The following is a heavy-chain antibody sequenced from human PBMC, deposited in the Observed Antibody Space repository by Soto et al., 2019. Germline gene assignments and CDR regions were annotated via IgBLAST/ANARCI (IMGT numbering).Heavy chain of an antibody. D-gene: IGHD6-19*01. J-gene: IGHJ5*02. CDR1: GFTFSSYG. V-gene: IGHV3-33*01. CDR2: IWYDGSNK. CDR3: ARDRKYSSGWDNWFDP. Sequence: QVQLVESGGGVVQPGRSLRLSCAASGFTFSSYGMHWVRQAPGKGLEWVAVIWYDGSNKYYADSVKGRFTISRDNSKNTVYLQMNSLRAEDTAVYYCARDRKYSSGWDNWFDPWGQGTLVTVSS.